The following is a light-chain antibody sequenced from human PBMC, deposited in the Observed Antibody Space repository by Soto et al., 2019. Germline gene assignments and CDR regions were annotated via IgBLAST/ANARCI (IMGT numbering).Light chain of an antibody. V-gene: IGKV3-20*01. CDR3: QQYGSPLT. Sequence: ESVFPGGPGTLYLSPGERATLSCRASQSVSSSYLAWYQQKPGQTPRLLIYGASNRATGIPDRFSGSGSGTDFTLTISRLEPEDFAVYYCQQYGSPLTFGGGTKVDI. CDR2: GAS. CDR1: QSVSSSY. J-gene: IGKJ4*01.